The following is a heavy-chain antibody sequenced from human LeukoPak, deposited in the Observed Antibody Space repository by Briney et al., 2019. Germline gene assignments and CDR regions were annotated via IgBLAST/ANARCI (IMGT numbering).Heavy chain of an antibody. V-gene: IGHV1-69*13. J-gene: IGHJ6*02. Sequence: ASVKVSCKASGGTFTSYAISWVRQAPGQGLEWMGGIIPIFGTANYAQKFQGRVTITADESTSTAYMELSSLRSEDTAVYYCARDSNVDIVATRYGMDVWGQGTTVNVSS. CDR2: IIPIFGTA. CDR1: GGTFTSYA. D-gene: IGHD5-12*01. CDR3: ARDSNVDIVATRYGMDV.